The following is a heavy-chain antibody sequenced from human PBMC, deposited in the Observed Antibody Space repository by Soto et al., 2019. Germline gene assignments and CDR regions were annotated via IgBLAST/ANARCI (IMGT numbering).Heavy chain of an antibody. D-gene: IGHD2-8*01. V-gene: IGHV4-59*08. J-gene: IGHJ4*02. CDR1: GGSISTYY. Sequence: QVQLRASGPGLVKPSETLSLTCTVSGGSISTYYWSWIRQPPGKGLEWIGYIYYGGSADYNPSLKSRVTISVDTSKKQFSLKLSSVPAADTAVYYCARGGHCANGVCSALDYWCQGTLVTVSS. CDR3: ARGGHCANGVCSALDY. CDR2: IYYGGSA.